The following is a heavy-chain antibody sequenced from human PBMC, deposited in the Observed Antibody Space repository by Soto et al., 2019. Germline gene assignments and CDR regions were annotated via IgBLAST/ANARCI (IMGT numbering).Heavy chain of an antibody. CDR1: GFTVSSNY. Sequence: PGGSLRLSCAVSGFTVSSNYMSWVRQAPGKGLEWISLIYSDGSTYYADSVKGRFIISRDNSKDTLFLQMNTLRAEDTAVYYCARESRGRFLQWHNGLDIWGQGTMVTVSS. CDR3: ARESRGRFLQWHNGLDI. V-gene: IGHV3-66*01. J-gene: IGHJ3*02. CDR2: IYSDGST. D-gene: IGHD3-3*01.